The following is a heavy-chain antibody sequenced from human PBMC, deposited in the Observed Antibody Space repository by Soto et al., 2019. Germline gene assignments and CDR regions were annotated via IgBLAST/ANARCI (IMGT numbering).Heavy chain of an antibody. V-gene: IGHV1-18*01. D-gene: IGHD6-19*01. CDR3: ARDSPSSGLLATNY. CDR1: GFTFTRYG. CDR2: ISAFNGDT. Sequence: QVQLVQSGAEVKKPGASVKVSCKASGFTFTRYGISWVRQAPGQGLEWMGWISAFNGDTKYAQRLQGRVSMTTDTSTDTAHMELRSLSSDDTDVYYCARDSPSSGLLATNYRGQGTLVSVSS. J-gene: IGHJ4*02.